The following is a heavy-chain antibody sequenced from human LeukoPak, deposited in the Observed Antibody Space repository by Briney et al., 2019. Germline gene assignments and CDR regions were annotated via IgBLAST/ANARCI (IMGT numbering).Heavy chain of an antibody. J-gene: IGHJ6*02. Sequence: GGSLRLSCAASGFTFSSYWMSWVRQAPGKGLEWVANIKQDGSEKYYVDSVKGRFTISRDNAKNSLYLQMNSLRAEDTAVYYCARDRRLVRGVILRSYYGMDVWGQGTAVTVSS. D-gene: IGHD3-10*01. CDR1: GFTFSSYW. V-gene: IGHV3-7*03. CDR2: IKQDGSEK. CDR3: ARDRRLVRGVILRSYYGMDV.